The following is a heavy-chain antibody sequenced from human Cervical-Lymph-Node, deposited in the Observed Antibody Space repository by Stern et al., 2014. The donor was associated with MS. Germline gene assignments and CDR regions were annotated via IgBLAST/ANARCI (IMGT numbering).Heavy chain of an antibody. V-gene: IGHV3-7*01. Sequence: EVQLEESGGGLVQPGESLRLSCAVSGFTFSNYWMTWVRQAPGKGLEWVASIKPDGSEKSYVASVKGRFTISRDNAKNSLYLQMNSLRAEDTAVYYCARAVRELGTWGQGTLVTVSS. CDR1: GFTFSNYW. J-gene: IGHJ5*02. D-gene: IGHD1-7*01. CDR3: ARAVRELGT. CDR2: IKPDGSEK.